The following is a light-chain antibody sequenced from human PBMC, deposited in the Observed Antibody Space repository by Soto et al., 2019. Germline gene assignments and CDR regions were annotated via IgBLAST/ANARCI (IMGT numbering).Light chain of an antibody. CDR2: GAS. CDR3: QQRSNWPPIT. CDR1: QSVSNH. J-gene: IGKJ5*01. Sequence: EIVLTQSPGTLSLSPGERATLSCRASQSVSNHLGWFQHRPGQVPRLLIYGASKRVPGVPARFSGSGSGTDFTLTISSLEPEDFAVYYCQQRSNWPPITFGQGTRLEIK. V-gene: IGKV3-11*01.